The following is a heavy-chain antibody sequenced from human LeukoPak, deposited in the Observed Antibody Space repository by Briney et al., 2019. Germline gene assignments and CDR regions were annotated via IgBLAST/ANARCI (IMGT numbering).Heavy chain of an antibody. CDR2: IDPSDSYT. J-gene: IGHJ4*02. CDR1: GYSFTSYW. Sequence: GESLRISCKGSGYSFTSYWISWVRQMPGKGLEWMGRIDPSDSYTNYRPSFQGHVTISADKSISTAYLQWSSLKASDTAMYYCARHRDCSSGACYPDYWGQGTLVTVSS. CDR3: ARHRDCSSGACYPDY. V-gene: IGHV5-10-1*01. D-gene: IGHD2-15*01.